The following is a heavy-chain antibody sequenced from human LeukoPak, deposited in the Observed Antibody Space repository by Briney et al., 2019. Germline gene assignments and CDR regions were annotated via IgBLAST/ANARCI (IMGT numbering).Heavy chain of an antibody. CDR3: ARDPLAYCGGDCSDYYYGMDV. J-gene: IGHJ6*02. Sequence: ASVKVSCKASGYTFTSYGISWVRQAPGQGLEWMGWISAYNGNTNYAQKLQGRLTMTTDTSTSTAYMELRSLRSDDTAVYYCARDPLAYCGGDCSDYYYGMDVWGQGTTVTVSS. D-gene: IGHD2-21*02. CDR2: ISAYNGNT. CDR1: GYTFTSYG. V-gene: IGHV1-18*01.